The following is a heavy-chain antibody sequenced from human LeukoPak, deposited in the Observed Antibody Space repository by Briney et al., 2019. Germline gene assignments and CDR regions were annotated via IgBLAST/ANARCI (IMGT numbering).Heavy chain of an antibody. CDR3: AKVQSDIVGAMFFSFDV. V-gene: IGHV3-21*06. Sequence: GGSLRLSCGGSGFTFNSYSMNWVRQAPGKGLEWVASIIGSGSEMFYADSLKGRFAISRDNSKNSLYLQMNSLRVEDTAVYYCAKVQSDIVGAMFFSFDVWGQGTMVSVSS. CDR1: GFTFNSYS. D-gene: IGHD1-26*01. CDR2: IIGSGSEM. J-gene: IGHJ3*01.